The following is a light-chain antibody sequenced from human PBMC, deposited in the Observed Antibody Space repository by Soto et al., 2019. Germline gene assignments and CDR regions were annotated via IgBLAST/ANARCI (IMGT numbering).Light chain of an antibody. V-gene: IGKV3-11*01. Sequence: EIILTQSPATLSLSPGDRATLSCRASQSVSHYLAWYQQKPGQAPRLLIYDVSNRATGIPARFSGSGSGTAFTLTIRSLEPEDFAVYFCKQRSEWPLSTFVQGTKLEIK. CDR2: DVS. J-gene: IGKJ2*01. CDR3: KQRSEWPLST. CDR1: QSVSHY.